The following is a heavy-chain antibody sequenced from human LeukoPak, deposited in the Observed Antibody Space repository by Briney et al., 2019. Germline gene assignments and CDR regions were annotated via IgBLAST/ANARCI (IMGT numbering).Heavy chain of an antibody. CDR1: GFSLSTSGVG. CDR2: IYWNDGK. V-gene: IGHV2-5*01. Sequence: SGPTLVNPTQTLTLTCTFSGFSLSTSGVGVGWIRQPPGKALEWLALIYWNDGKRYSQSLKSRLTITKDTSKNQVVLTMTNMDPVDTATYYCAQRYYYDSSGYYPFDYWGQGTLVTVSS. CDR3: AQRYYYDSSGYYPFDY. D-gene: IGHD3-22*01. J-gene: IGHJ4*02.